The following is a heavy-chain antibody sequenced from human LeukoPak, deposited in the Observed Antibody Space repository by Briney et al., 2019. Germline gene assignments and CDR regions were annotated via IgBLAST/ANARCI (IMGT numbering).Heavy chain of an antibody. CDR2: ISGDGGTK. CDR1: GFNFEGYA. V-gene: IGHV3-43*02. Sequence: SGGSLGLSCAASGFNFEGYAMNWVRQAPGKGLEWVSLISGDGGTKYYADSVKGRFTISRDNSENSLFLQMNNLRAEDTAFYYCTKDISRHCSSTSCYPLHWGQGILVTVSS. D-gene: IGHD2-2*01. J-gene: IGHJ4*02. CDR3: TKDISRHCSSTSCYPLH.